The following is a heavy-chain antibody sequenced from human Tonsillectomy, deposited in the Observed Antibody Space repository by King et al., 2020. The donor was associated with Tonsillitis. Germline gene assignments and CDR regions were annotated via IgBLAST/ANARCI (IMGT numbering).Heavy chain of an antibody. CDR1: GFTFSSYS. D-gene: IGHD6-13*01. J-gene: IGHJ6*02. Sequence: VQLVESGGGLVKPGGSLRLSCAASGFTFSSYSMNWVRQAPGKGLEWVSSISSSSSYIYYADSVKGRFTISRDNANNSLYLQMNSLRAEDTAVYYCARDGTAAGYYYYYYGMEVWGQGTTVTVSS. CDR2: ISSSSSYI. CDR3: ARDGTAAGYYYYYYGMEV. V-gene: IGHV3-21*01.